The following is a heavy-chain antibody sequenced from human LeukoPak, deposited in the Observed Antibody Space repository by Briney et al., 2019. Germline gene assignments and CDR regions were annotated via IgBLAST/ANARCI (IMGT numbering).Heavy chain of an antibody. V-gene: IGHV3-7*01. D-gene: IGHD6-13*01. CDR2: INEDGTEI. Sequence: GGSLRLPCAASGFTFSRYWMNWIRQAPGKGLEWVANINEDGTEIYYIDAVRGRFTISRDNAKNSLFLQMNSLRGEDTAFYYCATETYSSTWTPPKSDFWGRGTLVTVSS. CDR1: GFTFSRYW. J-gene: IGHJ4*02. CDR3: ATETYSSTWTPPKSDF.